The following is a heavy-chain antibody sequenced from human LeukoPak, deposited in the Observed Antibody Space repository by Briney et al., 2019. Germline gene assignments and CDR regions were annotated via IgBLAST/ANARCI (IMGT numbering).Heavy chain of an antibody. Sequence: GGSLRLSCVASGFTFSTYSVNWVRQAPGKGLEWVSSISASSRYIYYADSVKGRFTISRDNPKNSLYLQMNSLRAEDTAVYYCARNGDYVYYYYYMDVWGKGTTVTISS. V-gene: IGHV3-21*01. CDR3: ARNGDYVYYYYYMDV. CDR1: GFTFSTYS. D-gene: IGHD4-17*01. J-gene: IGHJ6*03. CDR2: ISASSRYI.